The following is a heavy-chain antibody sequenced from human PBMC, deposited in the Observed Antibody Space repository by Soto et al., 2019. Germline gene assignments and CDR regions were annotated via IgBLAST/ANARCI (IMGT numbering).Heavy chain of an antibody. J-gene: IGHJ6*02. CDR3: ARVGVVEPAAPPNYYYYYGMDV. CDR2: IIPIFGTA. V-gene: IGHV1-69*01. CDR1: GGTFSSYA. Sequence: QVQLVQSGAEVKKPGSSVKVSGKASGGTFSSYAISWVRQAPGQGLEWMGGIIPIFGTANYAQKFQGRVTITADESTSTAYMELSSLRSEDTAVYYCARVGVVEPAAPPNYYYYYGMDVWGQGTTVTVSS. D-gene: IGHD2-2*01.